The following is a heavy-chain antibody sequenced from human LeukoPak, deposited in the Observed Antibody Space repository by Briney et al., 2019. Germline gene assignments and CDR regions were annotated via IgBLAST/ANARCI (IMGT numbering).Heavy chain of an antibody. CDR3: ARDRGNLQH. Sequence: PSETLSLTCTVSGGSISSYYWSWIRQPPGKGLEWIGYIYYSGSTNYNPSLKSRVTKSVDTSKNQFSLKLSSVTAADTAVYYCARDRGNLQHWGQGTLVTVSS. J-gene: IGHJ1*01. CDR1: GGSISSYY. D-gene: IGHD1-14*01. CDR2: IYYSGST. V-gene: IGHV4-59*01.